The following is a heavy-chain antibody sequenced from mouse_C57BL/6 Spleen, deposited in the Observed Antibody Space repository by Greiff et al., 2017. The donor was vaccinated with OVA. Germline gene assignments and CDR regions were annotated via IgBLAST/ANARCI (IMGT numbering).Heavy chain of an antibody. CDR3: ASDNGPFAY. V-gene: IGHV1-50*01. Sequence: QVQLQQPGAELVKPGASVKLSCKASGYTFTSYWMQWVKQRPGQGLEWIGEIDPSDSYTNYNQKFKGKATLTVDTSSSTAYMQLSSLTSEDSAVYYCASDNGPFAYWGQVTLVTVSA. CDR2: IDPSDSYT. CDR1: GYTFTSYW. D-gene: IGHD3-1*01. J-gene: IGHJ3*01.